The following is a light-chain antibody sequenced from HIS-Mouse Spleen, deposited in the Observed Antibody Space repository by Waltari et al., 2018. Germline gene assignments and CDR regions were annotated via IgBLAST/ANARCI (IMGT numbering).Light chain of an antibody. CDR2: DVS. CDR3: CSYAGSYTFEVV. J-gene: IGLJ2*01. V-gene: IGLV2-11*01. Sequence: QSALTQPRPVSGSPGQSVTISCTGTSSDFGGYNYVSWNQQHPGKAPKLMIYDVSKRPSGVPDRFSGSKSGNTASLTISGLQAEDEADYYCCSYAGSYTFEVVFGGGTKLTVL. CDR1: SSDFGGYNY.